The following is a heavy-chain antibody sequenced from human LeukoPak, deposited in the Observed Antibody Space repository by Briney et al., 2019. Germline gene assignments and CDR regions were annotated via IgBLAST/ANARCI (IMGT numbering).Heavy chain of an antibody. Sequence: SQTPSLTCTVSGGSISSGGYYWSWIRQHPGKGLEWIGYIYYSGSTYYNPSLKSRVTISVDTSKNQFSLKLSSVTAADTAVYYCARVLRGAFDIWGQGTMVTVSS. J-gene: IGHJ3*02. CDR3: ARVLRGAFDI. D-gene: IGHD1-26*01. CDR1: GGSISSGGYY. V-gene: IGHV4-31*03. CDR2: IYYSGST.